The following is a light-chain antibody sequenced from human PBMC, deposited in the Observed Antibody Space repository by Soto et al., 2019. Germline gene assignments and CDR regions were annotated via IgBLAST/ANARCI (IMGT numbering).Light chain of an antibody. CDR1: QSISNY. CDR3: QQSFSPLWT. CDR2: AAS. Sequence: DIQMTQSQSSMSASVGDRVTITCRASQSISNYLNWYQQKPGKAPNPLIYAASSMQSGVPSRFSGSGSETDFTLTISSLQPDDSATYYCQQSFSPLWTFGQETKVEV. V-gene: IGKV1-39*01. J-gene: IGKJ1*01.